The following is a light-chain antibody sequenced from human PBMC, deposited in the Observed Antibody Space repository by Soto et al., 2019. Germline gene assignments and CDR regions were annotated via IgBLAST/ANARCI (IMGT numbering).Light chain of an antibody. CDR2: DVS. CDR3: SSYTSSSTPLYV. Sequence: SALTQPASVSGSPGPSITISRPGTNSDVGGYNYVSWYQQHPGKAPKLMIYDVSNRPSGVSNRFSGSKSGNTASLTISGLQAEDEADYYCSSYTSSSTPLYVFGTGTKVTVL. J-gene: IGLJ1*01. V-gene: IGLV2-14*01. CDR1: NSDVGGYNY.